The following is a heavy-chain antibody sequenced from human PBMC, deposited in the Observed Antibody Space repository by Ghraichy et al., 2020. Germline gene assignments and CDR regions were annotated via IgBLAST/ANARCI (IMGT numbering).Heavy chain of an antibody. CDR2: ISAYNGNT. CDR1: GYTFTSYG. V-gene: IGHV1-18*01. D-gene: IGHD6-13*01. CDR3: ARDGKQQLVLTHYYYGMDV. J-gene: IGHJ6*02. Sequence: ASVKVSCKASGYTFTSYGISWVRQAPGQGLEWMGWISAYNGNTNYAQKLQGRVTMTTDTSTSTAYMELRSLRSDDTAVYYCARDGKQQLVLTHYYYGMDVWGQGTTVTVSS.